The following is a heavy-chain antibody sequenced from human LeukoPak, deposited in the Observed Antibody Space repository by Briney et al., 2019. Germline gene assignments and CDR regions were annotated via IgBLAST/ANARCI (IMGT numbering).Heavy chain of an antibody. CDR2: INHSGST. Sequence: PSETLSLTCAVYGGSFSGYYWSWIRQPPGKGLEWIGEINHSGSTNYNPSLKSRVTISVDTSKNQFSLKLSSVTAADTAVYYCARVQRDYGDYYFDYWGQGTLVTVSS. V-gene: IGHV4-34*01. CDR3: ARVQRDYGDYYFDY. D-gene: IGHD4-17*01. CDR1: GGSFSGYY. J-gene: IGHJ4*02.